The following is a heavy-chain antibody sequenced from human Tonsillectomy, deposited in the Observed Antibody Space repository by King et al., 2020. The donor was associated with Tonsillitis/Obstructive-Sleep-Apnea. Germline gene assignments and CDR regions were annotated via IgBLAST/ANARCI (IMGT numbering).Heavy chain of an antibody. D-gene: IGHD3-10*01. CDR2: INPDSGGT. V-gene: IGHV1-2*02. Sequence: QLVQSGAEVKKPGASVKVSCKASGYSFTNYSMHWVRQAPGQGLEWMGWINPDSGGTNYAQEFQGRVTMTRDTSISSAYMELSRLRSDDTAVYYCARQWFGELLTLDVWGQGTTVTVSS. J-gene: IGHJ6*02. CDR1: GYSFTNYS. CDR3: ARQWFGELLTLDV.